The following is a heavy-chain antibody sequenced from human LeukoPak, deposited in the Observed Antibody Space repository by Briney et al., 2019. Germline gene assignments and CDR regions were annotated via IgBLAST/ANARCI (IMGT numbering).Heavy chain of an antibody. J-gene: IGHJ6*03. CDR3: ASRGARLRPYYMDV. D-gene: IGHD3-10*01. Sequence: GGSLRLSCVASGFSFSDHWMKWFRQAPGKGLEWVATIKKDGSEQYYVDSMKGRLTISRDNAKNSVYLQIHNLRAEDTAVYYCASRGARLRPYYMDVWGKGTPVTVSS. CDR2: IKKDGSEQ. CDR1: GFSFSDHW. V-gene: IGHV3-7*01.